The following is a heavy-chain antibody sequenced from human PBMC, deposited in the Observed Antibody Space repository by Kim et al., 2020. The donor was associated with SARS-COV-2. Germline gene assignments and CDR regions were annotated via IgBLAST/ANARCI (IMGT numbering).Heavy chain of an antibody. V-gene: IGHV4-30-4*01. J-gene: IGHJ4*02. CDR1: GGSISSGDYY. D-gene: IGHD3-10*01. Sequence: SETLSLTCTVSGGSISSGDYYWSWIRQPPGKGLEWIGYIYYSGSTYYNPSLKSRVTISVDTSKNQFSLKLSSVTAADTAVYYCASLPRYGITMVRGVMPQDYWGQGTLVTVSS. CDR3: ASLPRYGITMVRGVMPQDY. CDR2: IYYSGST.